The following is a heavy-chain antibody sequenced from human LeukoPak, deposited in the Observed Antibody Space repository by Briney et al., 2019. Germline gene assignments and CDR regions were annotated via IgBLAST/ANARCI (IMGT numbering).Heavy chain of an antibody. V-gene: IGHV3-48*04. CDR1: GFTFSSYA. D-gene: IGHD2-21*02. CDR2: ISSSSTSI. Sequence: GGSLRLSCAASGFTFSSYAMHWVRQAPGKGLEWVSYISSSSTSIYYADSVKGRLTISRDNAKNSLYLQMNSLRAEDTAVYYCARGLAYCGGDCYRAFAIWGLGTMVTVSS. CDR3: ARGLAYCGGDCYRAFAI. J-gene: IGHJ3*02.